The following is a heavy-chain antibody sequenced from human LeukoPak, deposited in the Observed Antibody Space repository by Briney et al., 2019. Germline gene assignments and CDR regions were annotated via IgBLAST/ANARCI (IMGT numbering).Heavy chain of an antibody. D-gene: IGHD3-9*01. J-gene: IGHJ4*02. CDR2: ISSSGSTI. Sequence: TGGSLRLSCAASGFTFSSYEMNWVRQAPGKGLERVSYISSSGSTIYYADSVKGRFTISRDNAKNSLYLQMNSLRAEDTAVYYCARDQGRIPASFDPLDYWGQGTLVTVSP. CDR1: GFTFSSYE. CDR3: ARDQGRIPASFDPLDY. V-gene: IGHV3-48*03.